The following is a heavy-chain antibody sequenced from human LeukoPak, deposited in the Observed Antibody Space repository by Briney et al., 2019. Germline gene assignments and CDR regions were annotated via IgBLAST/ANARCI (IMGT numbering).Heavy chain of an antibody. V-gene: IGHV1-18*01. D-gene: IGHD3-10*01. CDR2: ISAYNGNT. CDR1: GYTFTSYG. Sequence: ASVKVSCKASGYTFTSYGISWVRQAPGQGLEWMGWISAYNGNTNYAQKLQGRVTMTTATSTSTAYMELRSLRSDDTAVYYCARSPKYYYGSGSVDYWGQGTLVTVSS. J-gene: IGHJ4*02. CDR3: ARSPKYYYGSGSVDY.